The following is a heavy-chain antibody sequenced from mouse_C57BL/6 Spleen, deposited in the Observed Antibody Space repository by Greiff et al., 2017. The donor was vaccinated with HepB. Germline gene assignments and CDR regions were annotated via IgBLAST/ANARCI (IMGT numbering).Heavy chain of an antibody. CDR1: GYTFTDYN. CDR3: AKHDGYYADYYAMDY. J-gene: IGHJ4*01. Sequence: EVQLQESGPELVKPGASVKMSCKASGYTFTDYNMHWVKQSHGKSLEWIGYINPNNGGTSYNQKFKGKATLAVNKSSSTAYMELRSLTSEDSAVYYCAKHDGYYADYYAMDYWGQGTSVTVSS. V-gene: IGHV1-22*01. D-gene: IGHD2-3*01. CDR2: INPNNGGT.